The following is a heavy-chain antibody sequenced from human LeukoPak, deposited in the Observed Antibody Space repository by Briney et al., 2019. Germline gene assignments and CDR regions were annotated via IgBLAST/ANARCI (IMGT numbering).Heavy chain of an antibody. J-gene: IGHJ4*02. V-gene: IGHV3-23*01. CDR2: ITDNGGRT. D-gene: IGHD6-19*01. CDR3: AKNDDHGWLENY. Sequence: GGSLRLSCAAYGFTFSNYGLSWVRQAPGRGLGWDSLITDNGGRTYYDDSVKGRFTISRDNSRNTLYLQINSLRAEDTAVYYCAKNDDHGWLENYWGQGTLVTVSS. CDR1: GFTFSNYG.